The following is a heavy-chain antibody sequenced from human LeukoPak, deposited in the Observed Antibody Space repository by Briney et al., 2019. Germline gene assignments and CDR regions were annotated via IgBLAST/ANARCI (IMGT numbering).Heavy chain of an antibody. V-gene: IGHV3-15*01. CDR1: GFTVTNAW. Sequence: GGSLRLSCAASGFTVTNAWMSWVRQAPGEGLEWVGRVKSKAGGGTRDYAAPVKGRFTVSRDDSKNTLYLQMDSLKTEDTAVYYRTADLPGMSSEYFDYWGQGTLVTVSS. CDR3: TADLPGMSSEYFDY. J-gene: IGHJ4*02. CDR2: VKSKAGGGTR. D-gene: IGHD1-14*01.